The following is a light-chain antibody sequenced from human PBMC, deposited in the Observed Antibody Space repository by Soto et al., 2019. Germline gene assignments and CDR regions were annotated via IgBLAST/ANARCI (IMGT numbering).Light chain of an antibody. CDR1: NSNVGGGYD. V-gene: IGLV1-40*01. Sequence: QSVLTQPPSVSGAPGQTVTISCTGSNSNVGGGYDVHWYQQLPGSAPKLLIYANNNRPSGVPVRFSGSKSGTSASLAITGLQAEDEADYYCQSSDPTLNVVFGGGTKVTVL. J-gene: IGLJ2*01. CDR2: ANN. CDR3: QSSDPTLNVV.